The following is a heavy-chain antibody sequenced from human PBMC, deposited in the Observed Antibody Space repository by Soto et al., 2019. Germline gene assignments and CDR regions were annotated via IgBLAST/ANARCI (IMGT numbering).Heavy chain of an antibody. CDR2: ISTSATTM. Sequence: GGSLRLSCAASGFAFSSYSMNWFRQAPGKGLEWISYISTSATTMYYADSVKGRFTISRDNAKNTLYLQMNSLRAEDTAVYYCVRDYDSSGYNSDYWGQGTPVTVSS. CDR1: GFAFSSYS. CDR3: VRDYDSSGYNSDY. D-gene: IGHD3-22*01. J-gene: IGHJ4*02. V-gene: IGHV3-48*04.